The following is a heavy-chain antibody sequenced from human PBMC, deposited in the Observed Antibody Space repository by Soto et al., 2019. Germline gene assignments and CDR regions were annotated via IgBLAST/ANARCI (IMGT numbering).Heavy chain of an antibody. Sequence: GGSLRLSCAASGFTFSARYMDWVRQAPGKGLEWVGRTKNKANSYTTEYAASVKGRFTISRDYSRDSVYLQMNSLKTDDTAVYYCTIEGAYPGPDFDYWGQGTLVTVSS. CDR1: GFTFSARY. CDR3: TIEGAYPGPDFDY. D-gene: IGHD3-16*01. CDR2: TKNKANSYTT. J-gene: IGHJ4*01. V-gene: IGHV3-72*01.